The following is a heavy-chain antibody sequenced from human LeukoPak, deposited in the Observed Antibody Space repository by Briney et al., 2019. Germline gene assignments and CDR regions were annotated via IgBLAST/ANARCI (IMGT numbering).Heavy chain of an antibody. CDR2: IIPIFGTA. D-gene: IGHD3-10*01. Sequence: GASVKVSCRASGGTFSSYAISWVRQAPGQGLEWMGRIIPIFGTANYAQKFQGRVTITTDESTSTAYMELSSLRSEDTAVYYCAGGYYGSGSSFDYWGQGTLVTVSS. V-gene: IGHV1-69*05. J-gene: IGHJ4*02. CDR3: AGGYYGSGSSFDY. CDR1: GGTFSSYA.